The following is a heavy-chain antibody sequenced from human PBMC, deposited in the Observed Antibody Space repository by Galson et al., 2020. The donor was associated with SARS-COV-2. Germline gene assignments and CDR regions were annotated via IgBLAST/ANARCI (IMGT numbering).Heavy chain of an antibody. CDR2: IYYSGST. CDR1: GGSISSGGYY. V-gene: IGHV4-31*03. D-gene: IGHD6-6*01. Sequence: SETLSLTCTVSGGSISSGGYYWSWIRQHPGKGLEWIGYIYYSGSTYYNPSLKSRVTISVDTSKNQFSLKLSSVTAADTAVYYCARDYGYSSSSGFDYWGQGTLVTVSS. J-gene: IGHJ4*02. CDR3: ARDYGYSSSSGFDY.